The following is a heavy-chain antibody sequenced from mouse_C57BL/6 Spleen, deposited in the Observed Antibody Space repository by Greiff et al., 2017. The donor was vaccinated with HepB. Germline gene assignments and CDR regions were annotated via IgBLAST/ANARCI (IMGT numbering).Heavy chain of an antibody. D-gene: IGHD2-4*01. V-gene: IGHV3-6*01. J-gene: IGHJ2*01. CDR2: ISYDGSN. CDR1: GYSITSGYY. Sequence: ESGPGLVKPSQSLSLTCSVTGYSITSGYYWNWIRQFPGNKLEWMGYISYDGSNNYNPSLKNRISITRDTSQNKFFLKLNSVTTEDTATYYCARDYDYDDSFDYWGQGTTLTVSS. CDR3: ARDYDYDDSFDY.